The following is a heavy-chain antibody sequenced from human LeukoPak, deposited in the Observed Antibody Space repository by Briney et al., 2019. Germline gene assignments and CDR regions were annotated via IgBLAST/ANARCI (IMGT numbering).Heavy chain of an antibody. Sequence: SETLSLTCTVSGGSIRSNSWSWFRRSPGSGLEWIGYIYHDGRLKYHPSLESRVTISADPSRNQFSLKLTSVTAADTAVYFCARLPSGGASFGWFDYWGQGALVTVSS. V-gene: IGHV4-59*08. D-gene: IGHD5-18*01. CDR1: GGSIRSNS. CDR3: ARLPSGGASFGWFDY. J-gene: IGHJ4*02. CDR2: IYHDGRL.